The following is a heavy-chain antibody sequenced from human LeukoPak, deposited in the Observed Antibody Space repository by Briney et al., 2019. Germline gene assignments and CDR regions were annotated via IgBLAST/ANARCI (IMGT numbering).Heavy chain of an antibody. D-gene: IGHD2-2*01. Sequence: SETLSLTCTVSGGSISSSSYYWGWIRQPPGKGLEWIGSIYYSGSTYYNPSLKSRVTISVDTSKNQSSLKLSSVTAADTAVYYCARLEGLVVVPAAPKPNDPWGQGTLVTVSS. V-gene: IGHV4-39*07. CDR2: IYYSGST. J-gene: IGHJ5*02. CDR3: ARLEGLVVVPAAPKPNDP. CDR1: GGSISSSSYY.